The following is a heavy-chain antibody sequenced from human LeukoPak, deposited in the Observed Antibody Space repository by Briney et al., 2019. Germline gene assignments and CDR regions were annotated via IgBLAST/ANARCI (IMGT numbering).Heavy chain of an antibody. V-gene: IGHV4-59*12. CDR3: ARGPPPRGGSGGYYPFDY. CDR1: GGSISSYY. CDR2: IYYSGST. J-gene: IGHJ4*02. Sequence: SETLSLTCTVSGGSISSYYWSWIRQPPGKGLEWIGYIYYSGSTNYNPSLKSRVTISVDTSKNQFSLKLSSVTAADTAVYYCARGPPPRGGSGGYYPFDYWGQGTLVTVSS. D-gene: IGHD3-10*01.